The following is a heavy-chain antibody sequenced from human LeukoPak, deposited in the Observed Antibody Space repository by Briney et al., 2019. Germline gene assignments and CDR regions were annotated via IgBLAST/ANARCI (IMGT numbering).Heavy chain of an antibody. V-gene: IGHV4-39*07. J-gene: IGHJ3*02. CDR1: GGSISSGDYY. Sequence: PSETLSLTCTVSGGSISSGDYYWSWIRQPPGKGLEWIGEINHSGSTNYNPSLKSRVTISVDTSKNQFSLKLSSVTAADTAVYYCARDHSSSWPAFDIWGQGTMVTVSS. CDR3: ARDHSSSWPAFDI. D-gene: IGHD6-13*01. CDR2: INHSGST.